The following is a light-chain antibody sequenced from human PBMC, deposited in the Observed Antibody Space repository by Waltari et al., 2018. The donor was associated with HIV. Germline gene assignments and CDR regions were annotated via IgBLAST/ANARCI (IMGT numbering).Light chain of an antibody. J-gene: IGLJ2*01. CDR3: QSYDTNYYVV. V-gene: IGLV6-57*01. CDR2: ENN. CDR1: SGDIGSNY. Sequence: NFMLTQPPSVSESPGKTVTISCTRSSGDIGSNYVQWYQQRPGSSPTSVIYENNKRPSGVPHRSSGSIDRSSNSASLTISGLMTEDEADYYCQSYDTNYYVVFGGGTKLTVL.